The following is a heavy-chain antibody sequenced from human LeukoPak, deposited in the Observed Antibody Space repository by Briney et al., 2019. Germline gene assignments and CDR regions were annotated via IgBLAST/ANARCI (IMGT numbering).Heavy chain of an antibody. CDR1: GGTFSSFS. J-gene: IGHJ5*02. D-gene: IGHD1-7*01. Sequence: SVKVSCKASGGTFSSFSVTWVRHAPGQGLEWMGGIIPIFDTVEYAQKFQGRLTITADKSTSTAYMELSSLRSEDTAVYYCARYNWNYYWFDPWGQGTLVTVSS. V-gene: IGHV1-69*06. CDR3: ARYNWNYYWFDP. CDR2: IIPIFDTV.